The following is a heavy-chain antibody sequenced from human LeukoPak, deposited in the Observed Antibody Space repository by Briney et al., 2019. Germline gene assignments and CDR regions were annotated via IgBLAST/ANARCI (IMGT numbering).Heavy chain of an antibody. CDR2: IYYSGST. V-gene: IGHV4-39*01. D-gene: IGHD3-10*01. J-gene: IGHJ4*02. CDR1: GGSISSSSYY. Sequence: KPSETLSLTCTVSGGSISSSSYYWGWIRQPPGKGLEWIGSIYYSGSTYYNPSLKSRVTISVDTSKNQFSLKLSSVTAADTAVYYCARYYGSGSYYYVALPYFDYWGQGTLVTVSS. CDR3: ARYYGSGSYYYVALPYFDY.